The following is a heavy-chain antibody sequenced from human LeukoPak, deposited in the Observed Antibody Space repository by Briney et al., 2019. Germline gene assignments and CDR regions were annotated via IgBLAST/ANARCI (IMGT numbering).Heavy chain of an antibody. D-gene: IGHD2-21*01. J-gene: IGHJ4*02. CDR3: ARDLPYCGGDCLTFDY. CDR2: ISSAGTTT. CDR1: GLTFSHYY. Sequence: GGSLRLSCAASGLTFSHYYMSWIRQAPGKGLEWVAYISSAGTTTYYADSVKGRFTISRDNAKNSLYLQMNSLRAEDTAVYYCARDLPYCGGDCLTFDYWGQGTLVTVSS. V-gene: IGHV3-11*04.